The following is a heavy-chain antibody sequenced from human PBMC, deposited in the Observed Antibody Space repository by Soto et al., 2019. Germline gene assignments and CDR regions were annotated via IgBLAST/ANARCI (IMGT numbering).Heavy chain of an antibody. D-gene: IGHD2-15*01. J-gene: IGHJ4*02. CDR1: GGSISDNX. CDR2: IYHSGTT. Sequence: QVQLQESGPGLVKPSGTLSLTCAVAGGSISDNXXXXXXXXPXKGLEWIGEIYHSGTTYYNPSLKGRVIILVDKSASQISLTLSSVTAADTAVYYCARHVAVPRTRGFDYWGQGALVAVSS. V-gene: IGHV4-4*02. CDR3: ARHVAVPRTRGFDY.